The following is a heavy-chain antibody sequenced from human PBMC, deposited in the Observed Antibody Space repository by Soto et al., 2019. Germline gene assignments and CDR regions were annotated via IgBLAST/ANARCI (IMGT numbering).Heavy chain of an antibody. J-gene: IGHJ5*02. D-gene: IGHD3-3*01. Sequence: SETLSLTCTVSGGSISSYYWSWIRQPPGKGLEWIGYIYYSGSTNYNPSLKSRVTISVDTPKNQFSLKLSSVTAADTAVYYCARVFYDDFWSGYGIGPNWFDPWGQGTLVTVSS. CDR3: ARVFYDDFWSGYGIGPNWFDP. CDR2: IYYSGST. V-gene: IGHV4-59*01. CDR1: GGSISSYY.